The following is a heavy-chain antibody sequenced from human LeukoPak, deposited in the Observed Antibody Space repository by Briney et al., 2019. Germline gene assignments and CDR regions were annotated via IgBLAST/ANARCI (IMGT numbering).Heavy chain of an antibody. V-gene: IGHV4-4*08. D-gene: IGHD3-10*01. CDR1: GGSISSYY. Sequence: PSETLSLTCTVSGGSISSYYWSWIRQPPGKGLEWIGYIYYSGSTNYNPSLNSRVTISVDTSKNQFSRKLSSVTAADTAVYYCARETDYYYGSGSSYYMDVWGKGTTVTISS. CDR3: ARETDYYYGSGSSYYMDV. CDR2: IYYSGST. J-gene: IGHJ6*03.